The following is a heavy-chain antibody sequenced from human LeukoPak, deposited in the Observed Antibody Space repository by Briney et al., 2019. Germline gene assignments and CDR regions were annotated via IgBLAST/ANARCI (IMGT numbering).Heavy chain of an antibody. CDR2: IYYSGST. CDR1: GGSIISYY. V-gene: IGHV4-59*01. D-gene: IGHD5-12*01. Sequence: SETLSLTCTVSGGSIISYYWSWIRQPPGKGLEWIGYIYYSGSTNYNPSLKSRVTISVDTSKNQFSLKLSSVTAADTAVYYCARVPYSGYVNWFDPWGQGTLVTVSS. CDR3: ARVPYSGYVNWFDP. J-gene: IGHJ5*02.